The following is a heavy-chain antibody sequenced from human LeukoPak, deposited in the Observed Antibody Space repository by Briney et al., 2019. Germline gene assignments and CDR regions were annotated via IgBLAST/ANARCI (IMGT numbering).Heavy chain of an antibody. V-gene: IGHV3-74*01. CDR3: VRGRGTYGWFDP. J-gene: IGHJ5*02. Sequence: GGSLRLSCAASGFTSSSYWMHWVRQVPGKGLVWVSRISGDGTARNYADSVKGRFTISRDDAKNTVDLQMNSPRGEDTAVYYCVRGRGTYGWFDPWGQGTLVTVSS. CDR2: ISGDGTAR. CDR1: GFTSSSYW. D-gene: IGHD1/OR15-1a*01.